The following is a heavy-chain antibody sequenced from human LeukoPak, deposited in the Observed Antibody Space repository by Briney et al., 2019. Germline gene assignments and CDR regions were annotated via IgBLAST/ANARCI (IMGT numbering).Heavy chain of an antibody. CDR3: ARGRLEAMWELLPYDAFDI. CDR1: GGSISNYY. D-gene: IGHD1-26*01. Sequence: SQTLSLTCTVSGGSISNYYSRWIPQPPGEGLGRSGCIYYIGGTQYNTSLKRRVTISVDTSKNQFSLRLTSVTAADTAVFYCARGRLEAMWELLPYDAFDIWGQGTMVTVSS. V-gene: IGHV4-59*01. CDR2: IYYIGGT. J-gene: IGHJ3*02.